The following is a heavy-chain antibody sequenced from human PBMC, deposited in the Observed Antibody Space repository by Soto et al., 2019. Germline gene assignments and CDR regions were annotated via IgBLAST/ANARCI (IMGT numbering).Heavy chain of an antibody. CDR3: ARDPWAADY. Sequence: EVQLVESGGGLVQPGGSLRLSCAASGSTDSTKYMSWVRQAPGKGLEWDSVIYSGGSTFYADSVRGRFTISRDNSKNTVNLQMNSLRAEDTAVYYCARDPWAADYWGQGTLVSVSS. CDR2: IYSGGST. V-gene: IGHV3-66*01. J-gene: IGHJ4*02. CDR1: GSTDSTKY. D-gene: IGHD3-16*01.